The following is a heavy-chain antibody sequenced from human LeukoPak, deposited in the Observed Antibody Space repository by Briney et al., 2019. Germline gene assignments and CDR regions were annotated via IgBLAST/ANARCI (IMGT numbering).Heavy chain of an antibody. Sequence: GESLKISCKGSGYSFTSYWIGWVRQMPGKGLEWMGIIYPGDSDTRYSPSFQGQVTISSDKSINTAYLHWSSLKASDTAVYYCARRDYYDSSGTYGGGAFDIWGQGTMVTVSS. D-gene: IGHD3-22*01. V-gene: IGHV5-51*01. CDR1: GYSFTSYW. J-gene: IGHJ3*02. CDR3: ARRDYYDSSGTYGGGAFDI. CDR2: IYPGDSDT.